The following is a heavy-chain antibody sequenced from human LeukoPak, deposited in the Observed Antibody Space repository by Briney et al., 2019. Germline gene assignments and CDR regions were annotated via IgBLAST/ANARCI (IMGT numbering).Heavy chain of an antibody. CDR2: IYPGDSDT. Sequence: GESLKISCKGSGYSFTNYWIAWVRQMPGKGLECMGIIYPGDSDTRYSPSFQGQVTISADKSISTAYLQWSSLKASDTAMYYCARLEPTEDAFDTWGQGTMVTVSS. CDR1: GYSFTNYW. V-gene: IGHV5-51*01. D-gene: IGHD4-11*01. CDR3: ARLEPTEDAFDT. J-gene: IGHJ3*02.